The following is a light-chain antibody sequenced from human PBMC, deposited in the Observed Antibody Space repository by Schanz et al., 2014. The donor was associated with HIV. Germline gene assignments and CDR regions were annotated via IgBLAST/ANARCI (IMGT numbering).Light chain of an antibody. CDR3: CSYTTTSTYV. Sequence: QSALTQPASVSGSPGQSITISCTGTSSDVGSYNLVSWYQQHPGRAPKLIIYEVTKWPSGVSNRFSGSRSGNTASLTISGLQAEDEADYYCCSYTTTSTYVFGAGTKLTVL. CDR2: EVT. J-gene: IGLJ1*01. V-gene: IGLV2-23*02. CDR1: SSDVGSYNL.